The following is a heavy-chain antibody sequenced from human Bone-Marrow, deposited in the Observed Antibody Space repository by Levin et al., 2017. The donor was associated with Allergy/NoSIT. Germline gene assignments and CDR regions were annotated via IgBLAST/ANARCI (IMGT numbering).Heavy chain of an antibody. J-gene: IGHJ4*02. V-gene: IGHV4-34*01. D-gene: IGHD2-2*01. CDR2: INHSGST. Sequence: SETLSLTCAVYGGSFSGYYWSWIRQPPGKGLEWIGEINHSGSTNYNPSLKSRVTISVDTSKNQFSLKLSSVTAADTAVYYCARGPSAQYCSSTSCYFGFYYFDYWGQGTPVTVSS. CDR1: GGSFSGYY. CDR3: ARGPSAQYCSSTSCYFGFYYFDY.